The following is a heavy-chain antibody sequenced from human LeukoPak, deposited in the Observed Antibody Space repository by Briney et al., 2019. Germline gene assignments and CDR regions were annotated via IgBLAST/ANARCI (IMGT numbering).Heavy chain of an antibody. CDR3: AREWGLIAVAGGPGY. Sequence: GGSLRLSCVASGFSFSKYGMHWVRQAPGKGLQWLAIIWYDGHNKYYADSMKGRFTISRDKSKNTLFLEMNDLKAKDTAVYYCAREWGLIAVAGGPGYWGQGTLVTVSS. CDR1: GFSFSKYG. D-gene: IGHD2-21*01. V-gene: IGHV3-33*01. J-gene: IGHJ4*02. CDR2: IWYDGHNK.